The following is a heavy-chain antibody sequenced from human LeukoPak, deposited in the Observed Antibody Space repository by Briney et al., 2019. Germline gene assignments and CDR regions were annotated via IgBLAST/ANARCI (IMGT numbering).Heavy chain of an antibody. J-gene: IGHJ4*02. CDR2: ISDSGGRT. CDR1: GFTFSSYA. D-gene: IGHD3-22*01. V-gene: IGHV3-23*01. Sequence: GGSLRLSCAASGFTFSSYAMSWVRQAPGKGLEWVAGISDSGGRTNYADSVKGRFTISRDNPKNTLYLQMNSLRAEDTAVYFCAKRGVVIRVILVGFHREAYYFDSWGQGALVTVCS. CDR3: AKRGVVIRVILVGFHREAYYFDS.